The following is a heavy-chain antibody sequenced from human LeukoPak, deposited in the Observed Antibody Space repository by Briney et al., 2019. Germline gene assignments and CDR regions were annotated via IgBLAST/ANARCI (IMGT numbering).Heavy chain of an antibody. CDR3: ARDGGFDY. CDR2: INPTSGVT. CDR1: GYTFTSYG. J-gene: IGHJ4*02. D-gene: IGHD3-3*01. Sequence: ASVKVSFKASGYTFTSYGISWVRQAPGQGLEWMGWINPTSGVTSTAQKFQGRVTMTRDTSISTTYMELSRLRSDDTAVYYCARDGGFDYWGQGTLVTVSS. V-gene: IGHV1-2*02.